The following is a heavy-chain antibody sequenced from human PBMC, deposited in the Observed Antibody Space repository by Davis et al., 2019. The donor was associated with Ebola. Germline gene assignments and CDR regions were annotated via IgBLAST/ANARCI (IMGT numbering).Heavy chain of an antibody. D-gene: IGHD6-19*01. J-gene: IGHJ3*02. Sequence: GGSLRLSCKGSGYSFTNYWISWVRQMPGKGLEWMGRIDPSDSYTSYSPSFQGHVTISADKSISTAYLQWSSLKASDTAMYYCARPRQWLVSEAFDIWGQGTMVTVSS. V-gene: IGHV5-10-1*01. CDR3: ARPRQWLVSEAFDI. CDR2: IDPSDSYT. CDR1: GYSFTNYW.